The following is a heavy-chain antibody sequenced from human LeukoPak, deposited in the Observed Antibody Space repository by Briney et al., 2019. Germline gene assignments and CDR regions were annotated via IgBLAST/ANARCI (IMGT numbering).Heavy chain of an antibody. D-gene: IGHD3-3*01. CDR3: ARDVSRLRFLEWLGAFDI. V-gene: IGHV3-30*02. CDR1: GFTFSSYG. CDR2: IRYDGSNK. J-gene: IGHJ3*02. Sequence: GGSLRLSCAASGFTFSSYGMHWVRQAPGKGLEWVAFIRYDGSNKYYADSVKGRFTISRDNAKNSLYLQMNSLRAEDTAVYYCARDVSRLRFLEWLGAFDIWGQGTMVTVSS.